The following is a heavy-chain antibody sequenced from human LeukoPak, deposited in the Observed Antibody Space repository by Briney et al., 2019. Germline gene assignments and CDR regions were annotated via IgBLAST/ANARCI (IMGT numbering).Heavy chain of an antibody. J-gene: IGHJ4*02. CDR1: GYIFTTYG. V-gene: IGHV1-8*02. Sequence: ASVKVSCKASGYIFTTYGISWVRQAPGKGLEWMGGFDPEDGETIYAQKFQGRVTMTRNTSITTAYMELSSLKSEDTAVYYCARAYDILTGPDYWGQGTLLTVFS. CDR2: FDPEDGET. CDR3: ARAYDILTGPDY. D-gene: IGHD3-9*01.